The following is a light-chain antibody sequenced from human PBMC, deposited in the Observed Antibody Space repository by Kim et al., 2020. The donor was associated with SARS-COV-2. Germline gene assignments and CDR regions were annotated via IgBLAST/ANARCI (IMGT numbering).Light chain of an antibody. V-gene: IGKV1-16*02. CDR2: SAS. J-gene: IGKJ2*01. CDR3: QEYVTYPYT. CDR1: QGISIH. Sequence: DIQMTQSPSSLSASVGDSVTITCRASQGISIHLAWFQQRPGKAPKTLVYSASTQESGVPSKFSGSGSGTDFTLTINSLQPEDSATYYCQEYVTYPYTFGQGTKLEI.